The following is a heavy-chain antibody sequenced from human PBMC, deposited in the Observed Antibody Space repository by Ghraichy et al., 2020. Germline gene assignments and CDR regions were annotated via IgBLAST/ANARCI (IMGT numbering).Heavy chain of an antibody. CDR1: GFTFSDYY. CDR3: ARSISFTRWDYFDY. CDR2: ISSSSSYT. D-gene: IGHD1-1*01. J-gene: IGHJ4*02. Sequence: GESLNISCAASGFTFSDYYMSWIRQAPGKGLEWVSYISSSSSYTNYADSVKGRFTISRDNAKNSLYQQMNSLRAEDTAVYYCARSISFTRWDYFDYWGQGTLVTVSS. V-gene: IGHV3-11*06.